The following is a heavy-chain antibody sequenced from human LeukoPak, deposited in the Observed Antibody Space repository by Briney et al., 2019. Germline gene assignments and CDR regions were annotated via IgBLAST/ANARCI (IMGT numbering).Heavy chain of an antibody. J-gene: IGHJ3*02. Sequence: PSETLSLTCAVYGGSFSGYYWSWIRQPPGKGLEWIGEINHSGSTNYNPSLKSRFTISVDTSKNQFSPKLSSVTAADTAVYYCASARRRRWPNLGFNISGQGKRVTVSS. D-gene: IGHD5-24*01. CDR2: INHSGST. CDR1: GGSFSGYY. CDR3: ASARRRRWPNLGFNI. V-gene: IGHV4-34*01.